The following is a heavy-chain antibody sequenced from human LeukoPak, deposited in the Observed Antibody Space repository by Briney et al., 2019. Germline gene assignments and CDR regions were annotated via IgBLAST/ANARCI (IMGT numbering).Heavy chain of an antibody. CDR1: GFTFSSYS. J-gene: IGHJ4*02. D-gene: IGHD3-10*01. Sequence: QPGGSLRLSCAASGFTFSSYSMNWVRQAPGKGLVWVSYISSASGSIYYADSVKGRFTISRDNAKNSLYLQMNSLRAEDTAVYYCARGMVRGVIDYWGQGTLVTVSS. CDR2: ISSASGSI. V-gene: IGHV3-48*04. CDR3: ARGMVRGVIDY.